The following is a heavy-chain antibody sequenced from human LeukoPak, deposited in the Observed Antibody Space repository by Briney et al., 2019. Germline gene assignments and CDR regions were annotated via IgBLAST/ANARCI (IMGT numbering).Heavy chain of an antibody. CDR3: ARAMVRGVIIRRYYFDY. CDR1: GYTFTGYY. J-gene: IGHJ4*02. CDR2: INPNSGGT. V-gene: IGHV1-2*02. D-gene: IGHD3-10*01. Sequence: GASVKVSCKASGYTFTGYYMHWVRQAPGQGLEWMGWINPNSGGTNYAQKFQGRVTMTSDTSISTAYMELSRLRSDDTAVYYCARAMVRGVIIRRYYFDYWGQGTLVTVSS.